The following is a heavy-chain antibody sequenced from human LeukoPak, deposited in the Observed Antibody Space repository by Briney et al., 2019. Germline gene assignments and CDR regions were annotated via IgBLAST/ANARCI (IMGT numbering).Heavy chain of an antibody. CDR2: IYTSGST. V-gene: IGHV4-4*09. CDR1: GGSISSYY. J-gene: IGHJ4*02. D-gene: IGHD6-13*01. Sequence: SETLSLTCTVSGGSISSYYWSWLRQPPGKGLEWIGYIYTSGSTNYNPSLKSRVTISVDTSKNQFSLKLSSVTAADTAVYYCARLEPRIAAAVDYWGQGTLVTVSS. CDR3: ARLEPRIAAAVDY.